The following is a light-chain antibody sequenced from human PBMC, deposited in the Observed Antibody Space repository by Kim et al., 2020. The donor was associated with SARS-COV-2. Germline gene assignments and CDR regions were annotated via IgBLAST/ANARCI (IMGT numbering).Light chain of an antibody. Sequence: QSVLTQPPSVSGAPGQRVTISCSGADSNIGAGSDVHWYQQLPGAVPRLIIYGNINRPSGVSDRFSASKSGASASLAISGLLPEDEADYYCQTYDRSLKISVFGGGTKVTVL. CDR3: QTYDRSLKISV. J-gene: IGLJ2*01. CDR2: GNI. CDR1: DSNIGAGSD. V-gene: IGLV1-40*01.